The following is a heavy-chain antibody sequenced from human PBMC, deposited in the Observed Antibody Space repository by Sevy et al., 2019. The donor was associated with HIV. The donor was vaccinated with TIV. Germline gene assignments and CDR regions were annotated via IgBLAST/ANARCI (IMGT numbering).Heavy chain of an antibody. Sequence: ASVKVSCKASGGTFSSYASSWVRQAPGQGLEWMGGIIPIFGTANYTQKFQGRVTITADESTSTAYMGLSSLRSEDTAVYYCARSPRTIFGVVPYAGQRNWFDPWGQGTLVTVSS. D-gene: IGHD3-3*01. V-gene: IGHV1-69*13. CDR2: IIPIFGTA. J-gene: IGHJ5*02. CDR3: ARSPRTIFGVVPYAGQRNWFDP. CDR1: GGTFSSYA.